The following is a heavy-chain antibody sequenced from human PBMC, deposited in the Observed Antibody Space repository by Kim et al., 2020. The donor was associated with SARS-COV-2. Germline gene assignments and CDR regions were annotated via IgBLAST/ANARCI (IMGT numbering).Heavy chain of an antibody. CDR1: GFTFSIYA. CDR3: ARQWGDRCTSSRTVADTSFDS. V-gene: IGHV3-23*01. J-gene: IGHJ4*02. D-gene: IGHD2-2*01. CDR2: ISGDGTYR. Sequence: GGSLRLSCAASGFTFSIYAMTWVRQAPGKGLEWLSSISGDGTYRYYADSVKGRFTISRDNSRNTVYLQMNSLRAEDTAIYYCARQWGDRCTSSRTVADTSFDSWGQKTMVTVSS.